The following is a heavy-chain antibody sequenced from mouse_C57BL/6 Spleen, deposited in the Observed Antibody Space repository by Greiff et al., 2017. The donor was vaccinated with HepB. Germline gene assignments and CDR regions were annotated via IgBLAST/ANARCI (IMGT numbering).Heavy chain of an antibody. CDR2: IDPETGGT. Sequence: QVQLKESGAELVRPGASVTLSCKASGYTFTDYEMHWVKQTPVHGLEWIGAIDPETGGTAYNQKFKGKAILTADKSSSTAYMELRSLTSEDSAVYYCTRRTTVPLWYFDVWGTGTTVTVSS. V-gene: IGHV1-15*01. J-gene: IGHJ1*03. CDR3: TRRTTVPLWYFDV. D-gene: IGHD1-1*01. CDR1: GYTFTDYE.